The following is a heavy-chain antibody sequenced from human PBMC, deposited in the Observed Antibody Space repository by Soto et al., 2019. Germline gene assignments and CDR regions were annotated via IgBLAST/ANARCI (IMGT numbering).Heavy chain of an antibody. Sequence: ESGGGLAQPGGSLRLSCAASGFTFSSYAMSWVRQAPGKGLEWVSAISGSGGSTYYADSVKGRFTISRDNSKNTLYLQMNSLRAEDTAVYYCAKAYGSGGGKYYYYGMDVWGQGTTVTVSS. CDR3: AKAYGSGGGKYYYYGMDV. CDR2: ISGSGGST. J-gene: IGHJ6*02. V-gene: IGHV3-23*01. CDR1: GFTFSSYA. D-gene: IGHD3-10*01.